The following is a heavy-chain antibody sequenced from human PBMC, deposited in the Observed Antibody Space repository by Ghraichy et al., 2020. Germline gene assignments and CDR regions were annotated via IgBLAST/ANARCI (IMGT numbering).Heavy chain of an antibody. J-gene: IGHJ3*02. V-gene: IGHV3-7*04. CDR2: IKQDGGER. CDR1: GFTFSSYW. CDR3: ARDRSYYGSGSQYNFGYVFDI. D-gene: IGHD3-10*01. Sequence: GGSLRLSCAASGFTFSSYWITWARQAPGKGLEWVANIKQDGGERYYVDSVKGRFTISRDNAKNSLYLQMNSLRAEDTAVYYCARDRSYYGSGSQYNFGYVFDIWGQGTMVTVSS.